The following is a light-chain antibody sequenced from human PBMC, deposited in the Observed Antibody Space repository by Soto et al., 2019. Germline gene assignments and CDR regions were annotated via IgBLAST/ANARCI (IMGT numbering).Light chain of an antibody. CDR3: TSYTSSSTLYV. V-gene: IGLV2-14*01. CDR2: EVS. CDR1: SIDVGGYNY. J-gene: IGLJ1*01. Sequence: QSALTQPASVSGSPGQSITISCTGTSIDVGGYNYVSWYQQRPGKAPKLMIYEVSNRPSGVSHRFSGSKSGNTASLTISGLQAEDEADYYCTSYTSSSTLYVFGTGTKVTVL.